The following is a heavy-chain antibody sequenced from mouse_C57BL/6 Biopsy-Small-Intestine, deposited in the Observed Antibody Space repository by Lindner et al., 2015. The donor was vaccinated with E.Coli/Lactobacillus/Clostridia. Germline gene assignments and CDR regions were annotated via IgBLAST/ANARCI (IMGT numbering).Heavy chain of an antibody. Sequence: SVKVSCKASGFTFTSYGFSWVRQAPGQGLEWVGWINAFNGDTFYAQKLQGRVTMTTDTSTRTAYMELRSLRSDDTAMYYCARDLQYNTSLGPYWGQGTLVTVSS. D-gene: IGHD1-3*01. CDR2: INAFNGDT. V-gene: IGHV1-20*01. J-gene: IGHJ4*01. CDR1: GFTFTSYG. CDR3: ARDLQYNTSLGPY.